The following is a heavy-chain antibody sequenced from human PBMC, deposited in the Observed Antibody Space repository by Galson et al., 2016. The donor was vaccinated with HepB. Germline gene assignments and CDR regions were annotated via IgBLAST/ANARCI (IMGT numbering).Heavy chain of an antibody. V-gene: IGHV3-23*01. CDR2: ISGSGGST. J-gene: IGHJ6*02. CDR1: GFAFNTYA. CDR3: AKGLKGRDYYGMDV. Sequence: SLRLSCATSGFAFNTYAMNWVRQAPGKGLEWVSAISGSGGSTYYADSVKGRVTISRDNSKNTLYLQMNSLRAEDTAVYYCAKGLKGRDYYGMDVWGQGTTVTVSS.